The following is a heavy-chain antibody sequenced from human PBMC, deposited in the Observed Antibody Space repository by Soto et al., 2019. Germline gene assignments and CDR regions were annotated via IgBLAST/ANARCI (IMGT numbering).Heavy chain of an antibody. CDR1: GFAFSNYA. J-gene: IGHJ6*02. CDR2: ISGSGITT. D-gene: IGHD2-2*01. V-gene: IGHV3-23*01. Sequence: GGSLRLSCAASGFAFSNYAMRWVRQDPTKGLEWVSAISGSGITTYYADSVKGRFTVSRDNSKNTLYLQMNSLRAEDTAVYYCAKSCSTSSCYGPPDVWGQGTTVTVSS. CDR3: AKSCSTSSCYGPPDV.